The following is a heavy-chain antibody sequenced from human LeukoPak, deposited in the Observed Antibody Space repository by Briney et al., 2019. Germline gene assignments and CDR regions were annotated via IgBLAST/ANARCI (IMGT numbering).Heavy chain of an antibody. CDR1: GFTFTTYT. CDR3: AKKRWLHSPFDY. V-gene: IGHV3-21*01. CDR2: ISSSSTYI. D-gene: IGHD5-24*01. Sequence: GGSLRLSCVASGFTFTTYTMNWVRQAPGKGLEWVSSISSSSTYIYYADSVKGRFTISRDNAKNSLYLQMNSLRAEDTAVYYCAKKRWLHSPFDYWGQGTLVTVSS. J-gene: IGHJ4*02.